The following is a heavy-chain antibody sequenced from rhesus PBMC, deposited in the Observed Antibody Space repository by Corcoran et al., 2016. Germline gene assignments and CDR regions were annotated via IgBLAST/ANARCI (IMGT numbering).Heavy chain of an antibody. CDR2: IYGSVGGT. J-gene: IGHJ2*01. D-gene: IGHD3-28*01. Sequence: QVQLQESGPGVAKPPETLSLTCAVSGGSISDDYYWSWIRQPPGKGLEWIGYIYGSVGGTNYNPSLKILVTHSVATSKNQLYLKLSSVTAADTAVYYCASGFGYYYDSAPTGYFDLWGPGTPITISS. V-gene: IGHV4-106*01. CDR1: GGSISDDYY. CDR3: ASGFGYYYDSAPTGYFDL.